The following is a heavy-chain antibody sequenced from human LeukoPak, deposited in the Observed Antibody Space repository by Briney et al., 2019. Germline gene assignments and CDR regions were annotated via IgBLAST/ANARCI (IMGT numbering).Heavy chain of an antibody. J-gene: IGHJ4*02. Sequence: SVKVSCKASGGTFSSYAISWVRQAPGQGLEWMGGIIPIFGTANYAQKFQGRVTITTDESTSTAYMELSSLRSEDTAVYYCAGRGSRYSGYEFDYWGQGTLVTVSS. D-gene: IGHD5-12*01. CDR2: IIPIFGTA. V-gene: IGHV1-69*05. CDR3: AGRGSRYSGYEFDY. CDR1: GGTFSSYA.